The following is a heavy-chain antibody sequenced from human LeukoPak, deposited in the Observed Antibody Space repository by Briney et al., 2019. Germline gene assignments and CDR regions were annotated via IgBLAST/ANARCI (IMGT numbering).Heavy chain of an antibody. D-gene: IGHD3-16*01. Sequence: ASVKVSCKASGYTFTSYDMHWVRQAPGQGLEWMGIINPSGGSTSYAQNFKGRVTMTRDMSTSTVYMELSSLRSEDTAVYYCATLLFIPRLEYWGQGTLVTVSS. CDR2: INPSGGST. J-gene: IGHJ4*02. V-gene: IGHV1-46*01. CDR1: GYTFTSYD. CDR3: ATLLFIPRLEY.